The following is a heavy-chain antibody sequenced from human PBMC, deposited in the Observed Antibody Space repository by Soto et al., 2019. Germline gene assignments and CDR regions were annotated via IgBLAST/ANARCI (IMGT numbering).Heavy chain of an antibody. J-gene: IGHJ4*02. CDR1: GGSISSSGHY. D-gene: IGHD3-22*01. V-gene: IGHV4-31*03. Sequence: QVQLQESGPGLVKPAQTLSLTCNVSGGSISSSGHYWTWIRQHPGKGLEWIGYISYSGNTYYSPSLKGRVFILGDTSKNQFYRLLRSMTAADTAVYYCAREVVVTNLVASNFFDSWGQGTLVTLSS. CDR3: AREVVVTNLVASNFFDS. CDR2: ISYSGNT.